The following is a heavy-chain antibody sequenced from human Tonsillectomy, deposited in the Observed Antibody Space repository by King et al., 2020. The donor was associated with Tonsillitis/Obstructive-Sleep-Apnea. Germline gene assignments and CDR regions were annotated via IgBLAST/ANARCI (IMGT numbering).Heavy chain of an antibody. CDR3: ARATSYNYMGV. D-gene: IGHD1/OR15-1a*01. V-gene: IGHV4-34*01. J-gene: IGHJ6*03. CDR2: INHSGST. Sequence: VQLQQWGAGLLKPSETLSLTCAVYGGSFSGYYWSWIRQPPGKGLEWIGEINHSGSTNYNPSLKSRVAISVDTSKNQFSLKLSSVTAADTDVYYCARATSYNYMGVWGKGTTVTVSS. CDR1: GGSFSGYY.